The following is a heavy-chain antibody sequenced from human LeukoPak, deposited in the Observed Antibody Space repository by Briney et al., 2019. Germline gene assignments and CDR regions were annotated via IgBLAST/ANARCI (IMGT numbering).Heavy chain of an antibody. CDR1: GVTFSSYA. V-gene: IGHV3-23*01. J-gene: IGHJ1*01. Sequence: PGGSLRLSCAAAGVTFSSYAMSLVRQAPGKGLEWVSAISGSGGSTYYADSVKGRFTISRDNSKNTLYLQMNSLRAEDTAVYYCAKGTYYYDSSGSYQHWGQGTLVTVSS. CDR3: AKGTYYYDSSGSYQH. D-gene: IGHD3-22*01. CDR2: ISGSGGST.